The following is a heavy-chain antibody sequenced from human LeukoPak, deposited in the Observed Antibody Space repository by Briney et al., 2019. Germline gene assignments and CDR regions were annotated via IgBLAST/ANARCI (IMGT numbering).Heavy chain of an antibody. D-gene: IGHD3-9*01. CDR3: ARVLDDILTGYYPFDY. CDR2: ISAYNGNT. V-gene: IGHV1-18*04. Sequence: ASVKVSCKASGYTFTSYGISWVRQAPGQGLEWRGWISAYNGNTNYAQKLQGRVTMTTDTSTSTAYMELRSLRSDDTAVYYCARVLDDILTGYYPFDYWGQGTLVTVSS. CDR1: GYTFTSYG. J-gene: IGHJ4*02.